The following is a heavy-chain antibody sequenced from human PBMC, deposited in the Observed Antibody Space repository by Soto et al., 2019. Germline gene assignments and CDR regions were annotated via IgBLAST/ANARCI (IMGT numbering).Heavy chain of an antibody. CDR2: ISKSADTT. D-gene: IGHD1-7*01. J-gene: IGHJ4*02. CDR1: GFTFNIYA. Sequence: EVQLLESGGGLVQPGGSLRLSCEASGFTFNIYAMTWVRQAPGKGLEWVSAISKSADTTYYADSVKGRFTISRDNSKNTVYLQMNSLRVKDTAVYYCAKDQKGNWNYALLFDYWGQGSLVTVSS. CDR3: AKDQKGNWNYALLFDY. V-gene: IGHV3-23*01.